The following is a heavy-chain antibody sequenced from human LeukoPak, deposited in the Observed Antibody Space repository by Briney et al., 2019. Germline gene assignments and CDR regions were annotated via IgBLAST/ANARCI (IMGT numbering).Heavy chain of an antibody. Sequence: GGSLRLSCAASGFTFSSYGMHWVREAPGKGLEWVAFIRYDGSNKYYADSVKGRFTISRDNSKNTLYLQMNSLRAEDTAVYYCAKVPVLRYFDWLIDYWGQGTLVTVSS. V-gene: IGHV3-30*02. CDR2: IRYDGSNK. CDR3: AKVPVLRYFDWLIDY. CDR1: GFTFSSYG. J-gene: IGHJ4*02. D-gene: IGHD3-9*01.